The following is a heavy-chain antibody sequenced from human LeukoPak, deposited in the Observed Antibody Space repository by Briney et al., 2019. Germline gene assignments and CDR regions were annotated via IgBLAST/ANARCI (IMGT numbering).Heavy chain of an antibody. J-gene: IGHJ4*02. CDR2: INWNGGST. CDR3: ARVGYDYYYDSSGYDY. CDR1: GFTFDDYG. D-gene: IGHD3-22*01. Sequence: GGSLRLSCAASGFTFDDYGMSWVRQAPGKGLEWVSGINWNGGSTGYADSVKGRFTISRDNAKNSLYLQMNSLRAEDTALYHCARVGYDYYYDSSGYDYWGQGTLVTVSS. V-gene: IGHV3-20*01.